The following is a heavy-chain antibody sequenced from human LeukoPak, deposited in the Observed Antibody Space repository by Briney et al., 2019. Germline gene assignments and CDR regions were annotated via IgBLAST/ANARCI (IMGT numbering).Heavy chain of an antibody. CDR2: IYTSGST. Sequence: SETLSLTCTVSGGSISNYYWSWIRQPAGKGLEWIGRIYTSGSTNYNPSLKSRVTMSVDTSKNQFSLKLSSVTAADTAVYYCARAKDPSRSQRPFDIWGQGTMVTVSS. V-gene: IGHV4-4*07. J-gene: IGHJ3*02. CDR1: GGSISNYY. D-gene: IGHD1-26*01. CDR3: ARAKDPSRSQRPFDI.